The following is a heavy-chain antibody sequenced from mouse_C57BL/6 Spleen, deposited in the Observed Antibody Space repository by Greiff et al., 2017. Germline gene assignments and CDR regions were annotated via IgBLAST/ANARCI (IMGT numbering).Heavy chain of an antibody. Sequence: VQLQQPGAELVKPGASVKLSCKASGYTFTSYWMQWVKQRPGQGLEWIGEIDPSDSYTNYNQKFKGKATLTVDTSSSTAYMQLSSLTSEDSSVYYCATRDSSGPFAYWGQGTLVTVSA. V-gene: IGHV1-50*01. CDR3: ATRDSSGPFAY. CDR2: IDPSDSYT. J-gene: IGHJ3*01. CDR1: GYTFTSYW. D-gene: IGHD3-2*02.